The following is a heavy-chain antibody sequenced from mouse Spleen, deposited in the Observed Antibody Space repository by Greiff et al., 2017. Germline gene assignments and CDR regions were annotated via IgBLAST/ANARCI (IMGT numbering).Heavy chain of an antibody. CDR1: GFSLTSYG. V-gene: IGHV2-6-1*01. CDR2: IWSDGST. D-gene: IGHD1-1*01. CDR3: ARQGDYYGSSYYAMDY. J-gene: IGHJ4*01. Sequence: VKLVESGPGLVAPSQSLSITCTISGFSLTSYGVHWVRQPPGKGLEWLVVIWSDGSTTYNSALKSRLSISKDNSKSQVFLKMNSLQTDDTAMYYCARQGDYYGSSYYAMDYWGQGTSVTVSS.